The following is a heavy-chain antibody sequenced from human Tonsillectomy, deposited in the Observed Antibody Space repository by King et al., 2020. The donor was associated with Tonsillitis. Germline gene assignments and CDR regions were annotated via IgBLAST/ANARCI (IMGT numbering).Heavy chain of an antibody. Sequence: VQLVESGGGLIKPGGSLRLSCAASGFTFNNARMSWVRQAPGKGLEWVGRIETNTDCGTTDYAAPVKGRFTISRDDSKNTLYLQMNSLKIEDTAVYYCTTDPGITVFGVVRDYWGQGTLVTVSS. D-gene: IGHD3-3*01. J-gene: IGHJ4*02. CDR3: TTDPGITVFGVVRDY. V-gene: IGHV3-15*04. CDR1: GFTFNNAR. CDR2: IETNTDCGTT.